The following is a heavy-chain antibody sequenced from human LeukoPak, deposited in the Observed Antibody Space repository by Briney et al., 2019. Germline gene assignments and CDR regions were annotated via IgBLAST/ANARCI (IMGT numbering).Heavy chain of an antibody. CDR3: AGAPNTAYFDF. Sequence: MASETLSLTCTVSGGSVSSGTYYWTWIRQSPGKGLEWIGYIYYTGSTEYNPSLKSRVSISVDPFKNQFSLELSAVSAADTAMYYCAGAPNTAYFDFWGQGNPGHRLL. CDR2: IYYTGST. J-gene: IGHJ4*02. V-gene: IGHV4-61*01. CDR1: GGSVSSGTYY.